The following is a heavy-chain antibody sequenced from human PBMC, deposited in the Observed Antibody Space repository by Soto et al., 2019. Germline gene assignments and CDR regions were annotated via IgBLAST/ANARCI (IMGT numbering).Heavy chain of an antibody. D-gene: IGHD3-10*01. V-gene: IGHV1-69*02. CDR1: GGTFSSYT. CDR2: IIPILGIA. CDR3: ARARITMVRGVIYNDAFDI. Sequence: SVKVSCKASGGTFSSYTISWVRRAPGQGLEWMGRIIPILGIANYAQKFPGRVTITADKSTSTAYMELSSLRSEDTAVYYCARARITMVRGVIYNDAFDIWGQGTMVTV. J-gene: IGHJ3*02.